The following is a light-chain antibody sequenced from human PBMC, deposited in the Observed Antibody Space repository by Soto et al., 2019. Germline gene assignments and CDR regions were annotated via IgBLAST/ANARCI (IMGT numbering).Light chain of an antibody. CDR1: QSLVHSDGSTY. Sequence: DVVMTQTPLSSPVTLGQPASISCRSSQSLVHSDGSTYLSWLQQRPGQPPRLLIYKVSHRFSGVPDRFSGSGAGTDFTLKISGVEVEDVGVYYCMQITQFPPTVGQGTRLEIK. CDR2: KVS. V-gene: IGKV2-24*01. CDR3: MQITQFPPT. J-gene: IGKJ5*01.